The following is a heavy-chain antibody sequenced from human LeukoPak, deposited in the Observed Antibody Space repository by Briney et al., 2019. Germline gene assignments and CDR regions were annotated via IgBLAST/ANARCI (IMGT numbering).Heavy chain of an antibody. J-gene: IGHJ4*02. CDR3: ARIRRSTVYYFDH. V-gene: IGHV4-34*01. Sequence: SETLSLTCAVYGGSFSGYYWSWIRQPPGKGLEWIGEINHSGSTNYNPSLKSRVTMSVDTSKNQFSLKLSSVTAADTAVYYCARIRRSTVYYFDHWGQGTLVTVSS. D-gene: IGHD4-17*01. CDR2: INHSGST. CDR1: GGSFSGYY.